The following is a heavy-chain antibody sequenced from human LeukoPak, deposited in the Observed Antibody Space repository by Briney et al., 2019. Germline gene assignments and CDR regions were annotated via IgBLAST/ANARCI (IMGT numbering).Heavy chain of an antibody. CDR1: GFIFSNYW. CDR2: IKQDGSEK. CDR3: ARDLTGFDDY. J-gene: IGHJ4*02. Sequence: PGGSLRLSCAASGFIFSNYWMSWVRQAPGKGLEWVANIKQDGSEKYYVDSVKGRFTISRDNAKNSLYLQMNSLRAEDTAVYYCARDLTGFDDYWGQGTLVTVSS. D-gene: IGHD3-10*01. V-gene: IGHV3-7*01.